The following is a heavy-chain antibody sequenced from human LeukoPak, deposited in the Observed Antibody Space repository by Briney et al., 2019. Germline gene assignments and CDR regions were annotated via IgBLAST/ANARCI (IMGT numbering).Heavy chain of an antibody. J-gene: IGHJ5*02. CDR1: GGSISSGSYY. CDR3: ARDQGGIRITMKRGFDP. CDR2: IYTSGST. Sequence: PSETLSLTCTVSGGSISSGSYYWSWIRQPAGKGLEWIGRIYTSGSTNYNPSLKSRVTISVDTSKNQFSLKLSSVTAADTAVYYCARDQGGIRITMKRGFDPWGQGTLVTVSS. V-gene: IGHV4-61*02. D-gene: IGHD3-22*01.